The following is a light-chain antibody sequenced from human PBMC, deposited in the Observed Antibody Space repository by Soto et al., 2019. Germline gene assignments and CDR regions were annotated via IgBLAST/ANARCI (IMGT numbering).Light chain of an antibody. Sequence: QSVLTQPASVSGSPGQSITISCTGTSSDVGGYNYVSWYQQHPGKAPKLIIYDVSNRPSGVSNRFSGSKSGNTASLTISGLQAEDEGDYYCSSYTSSSIVFGGGTKLTVL. J-gene: IGLJ2*01. CDR1: SSDVGGYNY. CDR3: SSYTSSSIV. CDR2: DVS. V-gene: IGLV2-14*01.